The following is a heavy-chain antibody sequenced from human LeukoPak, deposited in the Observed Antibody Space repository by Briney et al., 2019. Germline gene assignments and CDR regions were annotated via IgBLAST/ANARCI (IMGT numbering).Heavy chain of an antibody. CDR2: IYHSGST. J-gene: IGHJ4*02. V-gene: IGHV4-4*02. CDR3: AREIPVVGSGPPLYYFDY. Sequence: SETLSLTCAVSGGSISSSNWWSWVRQPPGKGLEWIGEIYHSGSTNYNPSLKSRVTISVDKSKNQFSLKLSSVTAADTAVYYCAREIPVVGSGPPLYYFDYWGQGTLVTVSS. D-gene: IGHD3-10*01. CDR1: GGSISSSNW.